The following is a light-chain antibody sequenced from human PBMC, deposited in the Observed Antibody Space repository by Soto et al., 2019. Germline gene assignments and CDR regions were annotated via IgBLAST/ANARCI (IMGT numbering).Light chain of an antibody. V-gene: IGLV2-23*01. J-gene: IGLJ1*01. CDR1: SSDVGSYNL. CDR3: CSYAGSSIP. CDR2: EGS. Sequence: QSVLTQPASVSGSPGQSITISCTGTSSDVGSYNLVSWYQQHPGKAPKLMIYEGSKRPSGVSNRFSGSKSGNTASLTIFGLQAEDEADYYCCSYAGSSIPFGTGTKLTVL.